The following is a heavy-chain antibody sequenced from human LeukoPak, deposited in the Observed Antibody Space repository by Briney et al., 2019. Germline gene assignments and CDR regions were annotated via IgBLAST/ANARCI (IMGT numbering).Heavy chain of an antibody. CDR1: GDSVSNKNGA. V-gene: IGHV6-1*01. Sequence: SQTLSLTCDVSGDSVSNKNGAWTWIRQSPSRDLEWLGRTYFRSEWHTDYAVSVKGRIAITADTSKNQFSLQLASVTPEDTAVYYCASGWALSWGQGSLVTDSS. D-gene: IGHD1-26*01. CDR3: ASGWALS. J-gene: IGHJ5*02. CDR2: TYFRSEWHT.